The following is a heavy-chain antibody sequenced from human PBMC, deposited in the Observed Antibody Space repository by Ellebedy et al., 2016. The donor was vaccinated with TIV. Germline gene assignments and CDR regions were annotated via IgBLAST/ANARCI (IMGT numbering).Heavy chain of an antibody. CDR2: ITSDGSDI. CDR3: ARVVAAAGRSGGGDY. CDR1: GFTFSSYW. Sequence: HTGGSLRLSCAASGFTFSSYWMHWVRQAPGKGLEWVSRITSDGSDIAYADSMRGRFTTSRDNAKNTLYLQMNSLRADDTAVYYCARVVAAAGRSGGGDYWGQGTLVTVSS. V-gene: IGHV3-74*03. J-gene: IGHJ4*02. D-gene: IGHD6-13*01.